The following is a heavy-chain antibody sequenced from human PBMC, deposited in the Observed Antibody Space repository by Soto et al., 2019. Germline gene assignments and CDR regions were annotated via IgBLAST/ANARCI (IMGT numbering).Heavy chain of an antibody. CDR2: IYHSGST. D-gene: IGHD6-13*01. V-gene: IGHV4-4*02. CDR3: TRHEGGAAADRPLDY. CDR1: GGSFSSSNW. Sequence: SETLSLTCAVSGGSFSSSNWWSWVRQPPGKGLEWIGEIYHSGSTNYNPSLKSRVTISVDKSKNQFSLKLSSVTAADTAVYYCTRHEGGAAADRPLDYWGQGTLVTVSS. J-gene: IGHJ4*02.